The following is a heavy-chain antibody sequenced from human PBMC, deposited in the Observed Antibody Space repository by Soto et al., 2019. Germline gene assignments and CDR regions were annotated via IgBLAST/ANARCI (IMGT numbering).Heavy chain of an antibody. CDR2: INAGNSNT. CDR3: ARGPLRNWFDP. V-gene: IGHV1-3*01. CDR1: GYTFTSYA. J-gene: IGHJ5*02. Sequence: RASVKVSCKASGYTFTSYAMHWLRQAPGQRLEWMGWINAGNSNTKYSQKFQGRVTITKSTSASTAYMELSSLRSEDTAVYYCARGPLRNWFDPWGQGTLVTVSS.